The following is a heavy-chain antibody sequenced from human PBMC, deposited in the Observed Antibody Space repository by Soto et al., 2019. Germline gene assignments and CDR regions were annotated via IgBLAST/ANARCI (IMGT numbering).Heavy chain of an antibody. CDR3: ARDSGLTYYYDSSGSAYFDI. V-gene: IGHV3-53*01. CDR1: GFTFSSNY. J-gene: IGHJ3*02. Sequence: GGSLRLSCAASGFTFSSNYMSWVRQAPGKGLEWVSVIYSGGSTYYADSVKGRFTISRDNSKNTLYLQMNSLRAEDTAVYYCARDSGLTYYYDSSGSAYFDIWGQGTMVTVSS. CDR2: IYSGGST. D-gene: IGHD3-22*01.